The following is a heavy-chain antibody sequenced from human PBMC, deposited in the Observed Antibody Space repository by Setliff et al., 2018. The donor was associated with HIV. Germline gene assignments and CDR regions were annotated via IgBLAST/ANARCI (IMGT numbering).Heavy chain of an antibody. CDR3: ASFFVTTVTNQDY. V-gene: IGHV4-4*02. Sequence: PSETLSLTCAVSGGSISSSNWWTWVRQPPGKGLQWIGEIYHSGSTNYNPSLTSRVTISVDTSNNQFSLKLTSVTAADTAMYYCASFFVTTVTNQDYWGQGTPVTVSS. CDR2: IYHSGST. J-gene: IGHJ4*02. CDR1: GGSISSSNW. D-gene: IGHD4-17*01.